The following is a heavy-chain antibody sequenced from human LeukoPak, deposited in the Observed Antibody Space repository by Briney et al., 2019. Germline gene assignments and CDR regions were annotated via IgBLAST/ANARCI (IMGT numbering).Heavy chain of an antibody. Sequence: GGSLRLSCAASGFIFNSYALHWVRQAPGKGLEWVAVISYDGISKYYADSVKGRFTISRDNSKNTLYLQMNSLRAEDTAVYYCARDYYDSSGYYPWGYWGQGTLVTVSS. V-gene: IGHV3-30*04. D-gene: IGHD3-22*01. J-gene: IGHJ4*02. CDR3: ARDYYDSSGYYPWGY. CDR2: ISYDGISK. CDR1: GFIFNSYA.